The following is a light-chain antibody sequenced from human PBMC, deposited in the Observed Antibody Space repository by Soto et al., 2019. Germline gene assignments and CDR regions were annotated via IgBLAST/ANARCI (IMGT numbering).Light chain of an antibody. CDR1: ESVHRN. CDR2: YAS. J-gene: IGKJ3*01. Sequence: EMVMTQSPATLSVSPGERVTLSCRASESVHRNLAWYQQKPGQGPSLLIYYASTRATGVPDRFTGSGSGTDFTLTISSLQSEDFGVDHCQHYSNWPPTFGPGTKVEIK. CDR3: QHYSNWPPT. V-gene: IGKV3-15*01.